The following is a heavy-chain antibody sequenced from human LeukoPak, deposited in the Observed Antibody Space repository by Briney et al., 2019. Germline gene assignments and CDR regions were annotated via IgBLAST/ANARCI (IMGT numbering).Heavy chain of an antibody. Sequence: ASVKVSCKVSGYTLTELSMHWVRQAPGKGLEWMGGFDPEDGETIYAQKFQGRVTMTEDTSTDTAYMELSSLRSEDTAVYYCAGGSGSYGIRDAFDIWGQGTMVTVSS. D-gene: IGHD3-10*01. CDR2: FDPEDGET. V-gene: IGHV1-24*01. CDR1: GYTLTELS. J-gene: IGHJ3*02. CDR3: AGGSGSYGIRDAFDI.